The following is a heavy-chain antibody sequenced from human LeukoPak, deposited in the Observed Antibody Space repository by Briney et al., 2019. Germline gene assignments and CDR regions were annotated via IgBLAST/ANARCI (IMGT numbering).Heavy chain of an antibody. Sequence: SETLSLTCTVSGGSISSYYWSWIRQPPGKGLEWIGYIHYSGSTSYNPSLKSRVTISVDTSKNQFSLKVTSVTAADTAVYYCATSNYGDYHSDIHYWGRGILVTGSS. CDR1: GGSISSYY. J-gene: IGHJ4*02. CDR2: IHYSGST. CDR3: ATSNYGDYHSDIHY. V-gene: IGHV4-59*01. D-gene: IGHD4-17*01.